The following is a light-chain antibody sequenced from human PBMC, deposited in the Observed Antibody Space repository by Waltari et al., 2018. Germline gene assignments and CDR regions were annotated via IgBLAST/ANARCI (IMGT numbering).Light chain of an antibody. CDR1: QSVNSRY. CDR2: GAS. CDR3: QQYGSSPPTG. V-gene: IGKV3-20*01. Sequence: EIVLTQSPGTLSLSPGERATLYCRASQSVNSRYLAWYQQKSGQAPRLLIHGASSRATGIPDRFSGSGSGTDFTLTISRLEPEDFAVYYCQQYGSSPPTGFGPGTKLDIK. J-gene: IGKJ3*01.